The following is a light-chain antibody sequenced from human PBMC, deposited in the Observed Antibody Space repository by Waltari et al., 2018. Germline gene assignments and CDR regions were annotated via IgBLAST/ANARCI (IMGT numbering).Light chain of an antibody. CDR1: QSISRY. V-gene: IGKV1-39*01. CDR3: QQTYKVPRT. Sequence: DIQMTQSPSSLSASVGDRVTITCRASQSISRYLNWYQLRPGKAPKLLIYAASSLQSGVPSRFSGSGSGTDFTLTISSLQPDDFSTYYCQQTYKVPRTFGQGTNVEIK. CDR2: AAS. J-gene: IGKJ1*01.